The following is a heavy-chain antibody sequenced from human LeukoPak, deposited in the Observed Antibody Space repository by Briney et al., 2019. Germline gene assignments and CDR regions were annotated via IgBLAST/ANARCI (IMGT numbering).Heavy chain of an antibody. CDR3: ARRYCSSTSCYRTYNWFDP. D-gene: IGHD2-2*01. CDR1: GGSFSGYY. CDR2: INHSGST. J-gene: IGHJ5*02. V-gene: IGHV4-34*01. Sequence: PSETLSLTCAVYGGSFSGYYWSWIRQPPGKGLEWIGEINHSGSTNYNPSLKSRVTISVDTSKNQFSLKLSSVTAADTAVYYCARRYCSSTSCYRTYNWFDPWGQGTVVTVSS.